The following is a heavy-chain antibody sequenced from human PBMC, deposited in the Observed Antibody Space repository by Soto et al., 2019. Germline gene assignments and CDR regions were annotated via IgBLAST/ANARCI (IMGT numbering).Heavy chain of an antibody. J-gene: IGHJ4*02. CDR2: VNGGDGNT. CDR1: GYTFTTHV. D-gene: IGHD1-20*01. CDR3: ARDSGIRGPSGDLDY. Sequence: GASVKVSCKASGYTFTTHVMHWVRQAPGQRLEWMGWVNGGDGNTTYSQKFQDRVTITRDTSATTAYMELSRLRSEDKAVYYCARDSGIRGPSGDLDYWGQGTLVTVSS. V-gene: IGHV1-3*01.